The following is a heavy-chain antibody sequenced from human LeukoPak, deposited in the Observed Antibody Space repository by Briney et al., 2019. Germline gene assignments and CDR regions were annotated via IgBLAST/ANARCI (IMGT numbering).Heavy chain of an antibody. CDR3: ASSSWYGDLDY. J-gene: IGHJ4*02. D-gene: IGHD6-13*01. V-gene: IGHV3-48*03. Sequence: PGGSLRLSCAASGFTFSSYEMNWVRQAPGKGLEWVSYISSSGRTMYYGDSVKGRCTISRDNAKNTLYLQMNSLRAEDTAVYYCASSSWYGDLDYWGQGTLVTVSS. CDR1: GFTFSSYE. CDR2: ISSSGRTM.